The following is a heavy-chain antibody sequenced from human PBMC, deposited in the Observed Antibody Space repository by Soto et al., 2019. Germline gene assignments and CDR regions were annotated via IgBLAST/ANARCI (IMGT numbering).Heavy chain of an antibody. CDR1: GGSISSGGYS. J-gene: IGHJ4*02. Sequence: SETLSLTCAVSGGSISSGGYSWSWIRQPPGKGLEWIGYIYHSGSTYYNPSLKSRVTISVDRSKNQFSLKLSSVTAADTAVYYCARARIRDGYKVDYWGQGTLVTVSS. CDR2: IYHSGST. D-gene: IGHD5-12*01. CDR3: ARARIRDGYKVDY. V-gene: IGHV4-30-2*01.